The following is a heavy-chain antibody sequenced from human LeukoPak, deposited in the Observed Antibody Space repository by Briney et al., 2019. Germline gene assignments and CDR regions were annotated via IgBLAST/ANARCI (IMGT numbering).Heavy chain of an antibody. V-gene: IGHV3-30*18. Sequence: PGRSLKLTCAASGFTFNSYGMHWVRRAPGKGLEWVAVISYDGSNKYYADSVKGRFTVSRDTSKNTLYLQMNSLRAEDTAVYYCAKDKGCGGDCYWYYFDYWGQGTLVTVSS. CDR3: AKDKGCGGDCYWYYFDY. D-gene: IGHD2-21*02. J-gene: IGHJ4*02. CDR2: ISYDGSNK. CDR1: GFTFNSYG.